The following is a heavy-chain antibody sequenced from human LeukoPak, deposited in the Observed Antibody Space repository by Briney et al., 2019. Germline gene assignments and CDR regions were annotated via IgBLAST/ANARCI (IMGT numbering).Heavy chain of an antibody. CDR2: IYYSGST. D-gene: IGHD6-6*01. CDR3: ARVDPDSSSTLEVFDY. J-gene: IGHJ4*02. CDR1: GGSISSSSYY. Sequence: SETLSLTCTVSGGSISSSSYYWVWLRQPPGKGLEWIGTIYYSGSTCYNPSLKSRVTMSVDTSKNQFSLNVNSVTAADTAVYYCARVDPDSSSTLEVFDYWGQGTLVTVSS. V-gene: IGHV4-39*02.